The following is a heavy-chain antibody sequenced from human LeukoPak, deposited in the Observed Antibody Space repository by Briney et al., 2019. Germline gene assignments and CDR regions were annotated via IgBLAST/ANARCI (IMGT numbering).Heavy chain of an antibody. V-gene: IGHV3-30*18. Sequence: GGSLRLSCAASGFTVSSNYMSWVRQAPGKGLEWVAVISYDGSNKYYADSVKGRFTISRDNSKNTLYLQMNSLRAEDTAVYYCANEIRPNDYWGQGTQVTVSS. D-gene: IGHD4-17*01. CDR2: ISYDGSNK. CDR3: ANEIRPNDY. CDR1: GFTVSSNY. J-gene: IGHJ4*02.